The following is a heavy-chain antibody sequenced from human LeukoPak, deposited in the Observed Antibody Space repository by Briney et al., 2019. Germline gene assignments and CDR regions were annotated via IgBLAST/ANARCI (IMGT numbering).Heavy chain of an antibody. D-gene: IGHD1-26*01. CDR3: AGDQVGPYDAFGF. Sequence: GGSLRLSCAASGFPFSDYSMSWVRQAPGKGLEWVSYITSSGTTTYYADSVKGRFTISRDNARNSLYLRMNSLRVEDTAVYFCAGDQVGPYDAFGFWGQGTMVTVSS. J-gene: IGHJ3*01. CDR2: ITSSGTTT. V-gene: IGHV3-11*01. CDR1: GFPFSDYS.